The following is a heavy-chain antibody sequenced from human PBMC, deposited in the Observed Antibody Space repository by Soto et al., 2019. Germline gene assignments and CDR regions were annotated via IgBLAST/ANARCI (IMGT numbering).Heavy chain of an antibody. V-gene: IGHV1-46*01. CDR2: INPSGGST. J-gene: IGHJ4*02. CDR1: GYTFTSYY. Sequence: SVMVSCTASGYTFTSYYMHWLRQAPGQGLEWMGIINPSGGSTSYAQKFQGRVTMTRDTSTSTVYMELSSLRSEDTAVYYCARVSVAGSAAARRPYYFDYWGQGTLVTVSS. CDR3: ARVSVAGSAAARRPYYFDY. D-gene: IGHD6-13*01.